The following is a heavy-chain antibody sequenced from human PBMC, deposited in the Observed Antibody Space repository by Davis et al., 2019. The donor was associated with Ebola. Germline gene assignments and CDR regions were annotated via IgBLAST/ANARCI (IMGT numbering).Heavy chain of an antibody. J-gene: IGHJ6*02. D-gene: IGHD4-11*01. CDR2: MNPNSGNT. V-gene: IGHV1-8*01. CDR1: GYTFTSYD. Sequence: ASVKVSCKASGYTFTSYDINWVRQATGQGLEWMGWMNPNSGNTGYAQKFQGRVTMTRNTSISTAYMELSSLRSEDTAVYYCARSIPTVTSYYYYGMDVWGQGTTVTVSS. CDR3: ARSIPTVTSYYYYGMDV.